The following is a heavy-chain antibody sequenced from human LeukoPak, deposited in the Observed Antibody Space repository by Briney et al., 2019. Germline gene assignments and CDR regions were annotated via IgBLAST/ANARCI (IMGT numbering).Heavy chain of an antibody. V-gene: IGHV5-10-1*04. J-gene: IGHJ4*02. Sequence: GESLKISCKGSGYSFTSYWISWVRQMPGKGLEWIGMIDPSDSYTNYSPFFQGQVTISDNRSISTDYVQWRSLKASDTAFYYCARVGGSFPSALDFWGQGTLVTVSS. CDR3: ARVGGSFPSALDF. CDR2: IDPSDSYT. CDR1: GYSFTSYW. D-gene: IGHD1-26*01.